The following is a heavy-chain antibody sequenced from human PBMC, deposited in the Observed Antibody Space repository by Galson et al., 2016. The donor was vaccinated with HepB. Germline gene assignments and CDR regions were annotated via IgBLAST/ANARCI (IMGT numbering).Heavy chain of an antibody. CDR2: ICAYNGNT. CDR1: GYTFTRHA. J-gene: IGHJ4*02. CDR3: ARARSYGDYVGHS. D-gene: IGHD4-17*01. V-gene: IGHV1-18*04. Sequence: SVKVSCKASGYTFTRHAISWVRQAPGQGLEWMGWICAYNGNTNYAHKLQGRFTITTDTSTSTDYMELRRLGSDDTAVYYCARARSYGDYVGHSWGQGTLVTVSS.